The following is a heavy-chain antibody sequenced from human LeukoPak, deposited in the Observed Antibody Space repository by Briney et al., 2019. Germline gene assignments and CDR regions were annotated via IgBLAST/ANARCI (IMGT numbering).Heavy chain of an antibody. V-gene: IGHV3-11*01. D-gene: IGHD6-13*01. CDR1: GFTFSDYY. J-gene: IGHJ4*02. Sequence: GGSLRLSCAASGFTFSDYYMSWIRQAPGKGLEWVSYISSSGSTIYYADSVKGRFTISRDSAKNSLYLQMNSLRAEDTAVYYCAFARAGIEAAGFDYWGQGTLVTVSS. CDR3: AFARAGIEAAGFDY. CDR2: ISSSGSTI.